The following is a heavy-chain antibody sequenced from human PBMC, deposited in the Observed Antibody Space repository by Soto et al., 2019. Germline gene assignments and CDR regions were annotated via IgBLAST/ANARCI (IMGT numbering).Heavy chain of an antibody. CDR3: AREGAAPYYCCGMDV. J-gene: IGHJ6*02. V-gene: IGHV1-18*01. D-gene: IGHD2-15*01. Sequence: QVQLVQSGVEVKKSGASVKVSCKASGYTFTTFGISWVRQAPGQGLEWMGWISTYNGDTNYAQKFQDRVTMTTDTSTNTVYMELRSLRSDDTADYYCAREGAAPYYCCGMDVWGQGTTVTVSS. CDR2: ISTYNGDT. CDR1: GYTFTTFG.